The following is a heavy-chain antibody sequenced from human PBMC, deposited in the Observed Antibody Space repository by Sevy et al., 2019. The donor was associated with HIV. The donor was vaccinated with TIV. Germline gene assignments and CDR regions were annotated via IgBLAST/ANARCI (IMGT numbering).Heavy chain of an antibody. Sequence: SETLSLTCAVSGGSISSGGYSWSWIRQPPGKGLEWIGYIYHSWSTYYDPSLKSRVTISVDRSKNQFSLKLSSVTAADTAVYYCARASGGLWFDPWGQGTLVTVSS. CDR2: IYHSWST. CDR1: GGSISSGGYS. CDR3: ARASGGLWFDP. J-gene: IGHJ5*02. V-gene: IGHV4-30-2*01.